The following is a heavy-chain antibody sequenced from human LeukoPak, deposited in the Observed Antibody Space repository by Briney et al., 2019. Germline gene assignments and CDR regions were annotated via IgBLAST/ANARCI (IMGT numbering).Heavy chain of an antibody. CDR2: IYHSGST. J-gene: IGHJ6*03. CDR1: GYSISSGYY. V-gene: IGHV4-38-2*02. Sequence: PSETLSLTCSVSGYSISSGYYWGWIRQPPGKGLEWMGSIYHSGSTYYSPSLKSRVTISVDTSKNQFSLKLSSVTAADTAVYYCARGRVMDVWGKGTTVTVSS. CDR3: ARGRVMDV.